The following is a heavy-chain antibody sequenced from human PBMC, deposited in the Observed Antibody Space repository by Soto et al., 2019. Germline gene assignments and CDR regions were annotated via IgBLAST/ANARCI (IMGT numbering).Heavy chain of an antibody. D-gene: IGHD3-22*01. Sequence: PGGSLRLSCAASGFTFSSYGMHWVRQAPGKGLEWVAVISYDGSNKYYADSVKGRFTISRDNSKNTLYLQMNSLRAEDTAVYYCAKGGGYHYWYFDLWGRGTRVTVSS. CDR2: ISYDGSNK. CDR1: GFTFSSYG. CDR3: AKGGGYHYWYFDL. V-gene: IGHV3-30*18. J-gene: IGHJ2*01.